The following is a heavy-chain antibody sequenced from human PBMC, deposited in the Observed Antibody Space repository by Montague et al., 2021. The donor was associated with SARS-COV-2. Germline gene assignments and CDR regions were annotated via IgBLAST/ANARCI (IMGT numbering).Heavy chain of an antibody. D-gene: IGHD6-13*01. CDR3: ARAAAGYYYYGMDV. J-gene: IGHJ6*02. Sequence: SLRLSCAASGFSFSSYAMSWVRQAPGKGLEWVSAISGSGGSTYYADSVKGRFTISRDNSKNTPYLQMNSLRAEDTAVYYCARAAAGYYYYGMDVWGRGTTVTVSS. V-gene: IGHV3-23*01. CDR1: GFSFSSYA. CDR2: ISGSGGST.